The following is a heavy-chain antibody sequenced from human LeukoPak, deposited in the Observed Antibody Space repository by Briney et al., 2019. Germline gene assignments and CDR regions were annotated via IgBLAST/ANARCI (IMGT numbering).Heavy chain of an antibody. J-gene: IGHJ6*02. CDR3: AIHPLGKGYYYYGMDV. D-gene: IGHD7-27*01. V-gene: IGHV4-59*01. CDR2: IYYSGST. CDR1: GGSFSGYY. Sequence: SETLSLTCAVYGGSFSGYYWSWIRQPPGKGLEWIGYIYYSGSTNYNPSLKSRVTISVDTSKNQFSLKLSSVTAADTAVYYCAIHPLGKGYYYYGMDVWGQGTTVTVSS.